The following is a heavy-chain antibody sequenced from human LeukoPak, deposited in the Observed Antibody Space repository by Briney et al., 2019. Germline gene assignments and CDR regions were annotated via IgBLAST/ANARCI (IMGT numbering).Heavy chain of an antibody. D-gene: IGHD3-16*02. CDR3: ARVYLSYFGY. CDR2: INHSGST. J-gene: IGHJ4*02. Sequence: PSETLSLTCAVYGGSFSGYYWSWIRQPPGKGLEWIGEINHSGSTNYNPSLKSRVTISVDTSKNHFSLKLSSVTAADTAVYYCARVYLSYFGYWGQGTLVTVSS. V-gene: IGHV4-34*01. CDR1: GGSFSGYY.